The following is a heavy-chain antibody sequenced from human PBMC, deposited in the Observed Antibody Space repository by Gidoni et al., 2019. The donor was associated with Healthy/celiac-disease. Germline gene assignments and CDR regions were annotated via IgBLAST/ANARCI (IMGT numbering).Heavy chain of an antibody. V-gene: IGHV3-30-3*01. J-gene: IGHJ6*02. CDR2: ISYDGSNK. CDR1: GFPFSSSA. D-gene: IGHD3-3*01. CDR3: ARDGRKTIFGVRGPYYYGMDV. Sequence: QVQLVESGGGVVQPGRSLRLSCAASGFPFSSSAMHWVRQAPGKGLEWVAVISYDGSNKYYADSVKGRFTISRDNSKNTLYLQMNSLRAEDTAVYYCARDGRKTIFGVRGPYYYGMDVWGQGTTVTVSS.